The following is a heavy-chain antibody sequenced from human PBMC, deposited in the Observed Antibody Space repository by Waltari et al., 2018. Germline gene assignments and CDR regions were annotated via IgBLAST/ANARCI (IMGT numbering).Heavy chain of an antibody. Sequence: EVQLVESGGGLVQPGESLRLSCAASGFTFSTYNLNWVRQAPGKGLDWVSYISSSTTTYYADYVKGRFTISRDNAKNSLYLQMNSLRAEDTALYYCARGRDGYIQDVFDIWGQGTMVSVSS. J-gene: IGHJ3*02. D-gene: IGHD5-12*01. CDR3: ARGRDGYIQDVFDI. V-gene: IGHV3-48*01. CDR2: ISSSTTT. CDR1: GFTFSTYN.